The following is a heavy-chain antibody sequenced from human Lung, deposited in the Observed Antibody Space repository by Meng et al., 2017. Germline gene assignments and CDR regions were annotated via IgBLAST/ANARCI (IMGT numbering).Heavy chain of an antibody. D-gene: IGHD3-22*01. V-gene: IGHV4-39*01. CDR2: IYYTGST. J-gene: IGHJ4*02. CDR1: GGSIGSSSYY. Sequence: QLQLQESGPGLVKPSETLSLTCTVSGGSIGSSSYYWGWIRQPPGKGLEWIGSIYYTGSTYYNPSLKSRVTISVDTSKNQLSLKLSSVTAADTAVFYCARVGYYYDSGGYYGIDYWGQGTLVTVSS. CDR3: ARVGYYYDSGGYYGIDY.